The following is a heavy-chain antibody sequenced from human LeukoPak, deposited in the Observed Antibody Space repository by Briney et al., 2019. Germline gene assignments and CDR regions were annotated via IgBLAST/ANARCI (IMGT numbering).Heavy chain of an antibody. CDR3: ARDYDSSGYYYGY. Sequence: ASVKVSCKASGYTFTGYYMHWVRQAPGQGLEWMGWINPNSGGTNYAQKFQGRVTMTRDTSISTAYVELSRLRSDDTAVYYCARDYDSSGYYYGYWGQGTLVTVSS. J-gene: IGHJ4*02. V-gene: IGHV1-2*02. CDR1: GYTFTGYY. CDR2: INPNSGGT. D-gene: IGHD3-22*01.